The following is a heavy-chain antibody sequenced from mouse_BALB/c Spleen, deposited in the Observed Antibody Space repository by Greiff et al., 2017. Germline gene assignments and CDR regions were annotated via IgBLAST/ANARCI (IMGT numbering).Heavy chain of an antibody. CDR3: ARDKYGFMDY. J-gene: IGHJ4*01. CDR2: ISDGGSYT. Sequence: DVMLVESGGGLVQPGGSRKLSCAASGFTFSDYYMYWVRQTPEKRLEWVATISDGGSYTYYPDSVKGRFTISRDNAKNNLYLQMSSLKSEDTAMYYCARDKYGFMDYWGQGTSVTVSS. V-gene: IGHV5-4*02. CDR1: GFTFSDYY. D-gene: IGHD2-10*02.